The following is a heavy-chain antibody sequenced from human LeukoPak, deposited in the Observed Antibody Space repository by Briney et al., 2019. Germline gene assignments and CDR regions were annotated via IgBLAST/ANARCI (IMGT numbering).Heavy chain of an antibody. J-gene: IGHJ3*02. Sequence: SETLSLTCNVSGGSISRYYWSWIRQPPGKGLEWIGYVYYSGSTNYNPSLKSRVSISVDTSKNQFSLKLSSVTAADTAVYYCARHPVYDFWSGYSPGAFDIWGQGTMVTVSS. V-gene: IGHV4-59*01. D-gene: IGHD3-3*01. CDR2: VYYSGST. CDR3: ARHPVYDFWSGYSPGAFDI. CDR1: GGSISRYY.